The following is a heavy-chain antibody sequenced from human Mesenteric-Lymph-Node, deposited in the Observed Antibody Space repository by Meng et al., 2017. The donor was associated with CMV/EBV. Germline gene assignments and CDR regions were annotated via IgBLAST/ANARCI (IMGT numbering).Heavy chain of an antibody. CDR2: INPNSGGT. V-gene: IGHV1-2*02. J-gene: IGHJ4*02. D-gene: IGHD3-9*01. Sequence: ASVKVSCKASGYTFTGYYIHWVRQAPGQGLEWMGWINPNSGGTNYAQKFQGRVTMTTDTSITTAYMELSRLRSDDTAVYFCARAHYDILTGYSDYFDYWGQGTLVTVSS. CDR1: GYTFTGYY. CDR3: ARAHYDILTGYSDYFDY.